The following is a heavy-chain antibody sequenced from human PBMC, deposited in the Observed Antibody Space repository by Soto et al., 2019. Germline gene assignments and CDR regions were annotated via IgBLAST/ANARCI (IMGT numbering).Heavy chain of an antibody. CDR1: GEAVGSGQSY. J-gene: IGHJ4*02. CDR3: ARIWPDGNFPPYYFDS. Sequence: QVQLQESGPGLVKPSETLSLICFVSGEAVGSGQSYWNWIRQAPGKGLEWIGHIFVTGATKYSASLKSRVTMSVDTSKSQISLNLNSVTAADTAVYFCARIWPDGNFPPYYFDSWGRGTLVTVSS. V-gene: IGHV4-61*01. D-gene: IGHD4-17*01. CDR2: IFVTGAT.